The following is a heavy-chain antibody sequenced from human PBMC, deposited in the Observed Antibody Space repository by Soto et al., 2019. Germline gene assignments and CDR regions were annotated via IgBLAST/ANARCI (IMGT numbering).Heavy chain of an antibody. CDR3: ARDSSVEMATKIAKSNWFDP. J-gene: IGHJ5*02. CDR1: GGSISSSSYY. D-gene: IGHD5-12*01. Sequence: QLQLQESGPGLVKPSETLSLTCTVSGGSISSSSYYWGWIRQPPGKGLEWIGSIYYSGTTYYNPSLKSRVPISVDTSKNQFSLKLSSVTAADTAVYYCARDSSVEMATKIAKSNWFDPWGQVTLVTFAS. V-gene: IGHV4-39*02. CDR2: IYYSGTT.